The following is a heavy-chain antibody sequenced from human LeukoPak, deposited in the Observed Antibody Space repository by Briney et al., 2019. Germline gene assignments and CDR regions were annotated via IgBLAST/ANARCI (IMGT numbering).Heavy chain of an antibody. CDR1: GFTFSTYA. J-gene: IGHJ4*02. D-gene: IGHD6-13*01. CDR2: ISVSAGST. Sequence: PPGGSLKLSCAASGFTFSTYAMSWVRQAPGKGLEWVSAISVSAGSTYYADSVKGRFTISRDNSKNTLYLQMNSLRAEDTAVYYCATGSVRYSASWYSQEGDYWGQGTLVTVSS. CDR3: ATGSVRYSASWYSQEGDY. V-gene: IGHV3-23*01.